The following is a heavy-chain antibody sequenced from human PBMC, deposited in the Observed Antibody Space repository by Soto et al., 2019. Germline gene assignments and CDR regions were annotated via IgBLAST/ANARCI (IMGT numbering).Heavy chain of an antibody. V-gene: IGHV3-15*07. CDR3: TTDLSSGTNYYGSVPQH. Sequence: PGGSLRLSCAASGFTFSNAWMNWVRQAPGKGLEWVGRIKSKTDGGTTDYAAPVKGRFTISRDDSKNTLYLQMNSLKTEDTAVYYCTTDLSSGTNYYGSVPQHWGQGTLVTVSS. CDR1: GFTFSNAW. D-gene: IGHD3-10*01. CDR2: IKSKTDGGTT. J-gene: IGHJ4*02.